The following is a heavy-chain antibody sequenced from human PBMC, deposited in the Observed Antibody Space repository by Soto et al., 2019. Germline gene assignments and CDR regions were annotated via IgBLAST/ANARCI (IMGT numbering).Heavy chain of an antibody. CDR1: GFTFSSYA. V-gene: IGHV3-30-3*01. D-gene: IGHD4-17*01. Sequence: GGSLRLSCAASGFTFSSYAMHWVRQAPGKGLEWVAVISYGGSNKYYADSVKGRFTISRDNSKNTLYLQMNSLRAEDTAVYYCARDGVRSRDGDYHWFDSWGQGTLVTVSS. CDR2: ISYGGSNK. J-gene: IGHJ5*01. CDR3: ARDGVRSRDGDYHWFDS.